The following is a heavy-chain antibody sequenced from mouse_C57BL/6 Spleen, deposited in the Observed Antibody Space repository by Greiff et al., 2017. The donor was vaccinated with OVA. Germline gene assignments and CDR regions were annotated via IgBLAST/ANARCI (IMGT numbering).Heavy chain of an antibody. J-gene: IGHJ1*03. V-gene: IGHV1-42*01. Sequence: VQLQQSGPELVKPGASVKISCKASGYSFTGYYMHWVKQSPEKSLEWIGEINPSTGGTTYNQKFKAKATLTVDKSSSTAYMQLKSLTSEDSAVYYCARSGYYYGSSYGYFDVWGTGTTVTVSS. CDR1: GYSFTGYY. D-gene: IGHD1-1*01. CDR2: INPSTGGT. CDR3: ARSGYYYGSSYGYFDV.